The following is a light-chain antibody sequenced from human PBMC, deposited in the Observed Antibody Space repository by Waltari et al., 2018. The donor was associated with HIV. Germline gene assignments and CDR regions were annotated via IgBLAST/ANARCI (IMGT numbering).Light chain of an antibody. Sequence: QSALTQPRPVSGSPGQSVTISCTGTSSDVGGYNYVSWYQQHPGKAPKLMIYYVSKRPSGVPDRFSGSKSGNTASLTISGLQAEDEADYYCCSYAGSYTSYVFGTGTKVTVL. CDR3: CSYAGSYTSYV. J-gene: IGLJ1*01. V-gene: IGLV2-11*01. CDR1: SSDVGGYNY. CDR2: YVS.